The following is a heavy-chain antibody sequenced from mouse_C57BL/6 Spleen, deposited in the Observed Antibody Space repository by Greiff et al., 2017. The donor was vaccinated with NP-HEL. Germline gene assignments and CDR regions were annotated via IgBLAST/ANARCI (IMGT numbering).Heavy chain of an antibody. V-gene: IGHV1-42*01. Sequence: VHVKQSGPELVKPGASVKISCKASGYSFTGYYMNWVKQSPEKSLEWIGEINPSTGGTTYNQKFKAKATLTVDKSSSTAYMQLKSLTSEDSAVYYCARGYYGSSYDYWGQGTTLTVSS. CDR1: GYSFTGYY. D-gene: IGHD1-1*01. CDR3: ARGYYGSSYDY. J-gene: IGHJ2*01. CDR2: INPSTGGT.